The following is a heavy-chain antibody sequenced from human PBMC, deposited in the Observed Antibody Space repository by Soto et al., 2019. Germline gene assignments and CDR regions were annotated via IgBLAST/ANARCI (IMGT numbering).Heavy chain of an antibody. CDR3: VKLSWTADGVH. V-gene: IGHV3-7*01. CDR2: IKQDGSET. J-gene: IGHJ4*02. CDR1: GFSFSNHW. Sequence: EVQLVESGGGLVQPGGSLRLSCTASGFSFSNHWMYWVRRAPGKGLEWVAYIKQDGSETHYVDSVEGRFTISRDNAKNSLYLQMDSLRDEDTAVYYCVKLSWTADGVHWGQGSLVTVSS. D-gene: IGHD2-21*02.